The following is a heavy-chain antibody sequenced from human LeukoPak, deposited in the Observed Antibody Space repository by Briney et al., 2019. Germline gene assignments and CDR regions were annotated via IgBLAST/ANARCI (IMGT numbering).Heavy chain of an antibody. CDR3: ARGTGTTRSYYFDY. D-gene: IGHD1-7*01. V-gene: IGHV1-2*02. CDR2: INPNSGGT. Sequence: ASVKVSCKASGYTFTGYYMHWVRQAPGQGLEGMGWINPNSGGTNYAQKFQGRVTMTRDTSISTAYMELSRLRSDDTAVYYCARGTGTTRSYYFDYWGQGTLVTVSS. CDR1: GYTFTGYY. J-gene: IGHJ4*02.